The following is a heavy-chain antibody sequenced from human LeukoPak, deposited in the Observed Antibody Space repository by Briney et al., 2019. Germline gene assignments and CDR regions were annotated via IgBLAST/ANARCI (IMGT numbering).Heavy chain of an antibody. CDR1: GFTISNYD. J-gene: IGHJ6*02. V-gene: IGHV3-13*01. CDR2: IYTAGDT. CDR3: ARGDYYSSGMDV. D-gene: IGHD2-21*01. Sequence: GGSLRLSCAASGFTISNYDMHWVRHKPGKGLEWVSTIYTAGDTDYPDSVKGRFAISRENAKNSLSLQMNSLRAGDTAVYYCARGDYYSSGMDVWGQGTTVTVSS.